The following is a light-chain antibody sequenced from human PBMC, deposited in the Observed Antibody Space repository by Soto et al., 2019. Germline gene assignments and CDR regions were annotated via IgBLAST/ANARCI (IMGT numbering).Light chain of an antibody. V-gene: IGLV2-14*01. CDR1: GSDISAYNY. CDR2: EVG. Sequence: QSVLTQPACVSGSPGQSITISCTGTGSDISAYNYVSWYQQHPGKAPKLMIYEVGDRPSGLSNRFSGSKSGNTASLTISRLQAEDEADYYCSSYTSNNFYVFGTGTKVTVL. CDR3: SSYTSNNFYV. J-gene: IGLJ1*01.